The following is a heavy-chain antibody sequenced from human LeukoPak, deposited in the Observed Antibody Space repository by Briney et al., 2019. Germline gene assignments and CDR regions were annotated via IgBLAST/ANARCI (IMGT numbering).Heavy chain of an antibody. Sequence: ASVNVSFKSSVYTFTVYYMHWVRQAPGQGLEWMGWINPNSGGTNYAQKFQGRGTMTRDTSISTAYMELSRLRSDDTAVYYCARVLGTIYGDYDKTGLDYWGQGTLVTVSS. D-gene: IGHD4-17*01. J-gene: IGHJ4*02. CDR1: VYTFTVYY. CDR2: INPNSGGT. CDR3: ARVLGTIYGDYDKTGLDY. V-gene: IGHV1-2*02.